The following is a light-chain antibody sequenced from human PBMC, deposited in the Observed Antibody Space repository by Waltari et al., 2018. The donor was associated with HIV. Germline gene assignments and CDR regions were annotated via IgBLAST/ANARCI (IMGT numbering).Light chain of an antibody. Sequence: QSVLTQPPSTSGTPGQSVTITCSGSSPHIGRNFVYWYQQVPGTAPKLLIPRNSQRPSGVPDRFSGSKSGTSASLAISGLRAEDEADYYCAAWDDSLSGGVFGGGTKLTVL. CDR2: RNS. CDR1: SPHIGRNF. J-gene: IGLJ2*01. V-gene: IGLV1-47*01. CDR3: AAWDDSLSGGV.